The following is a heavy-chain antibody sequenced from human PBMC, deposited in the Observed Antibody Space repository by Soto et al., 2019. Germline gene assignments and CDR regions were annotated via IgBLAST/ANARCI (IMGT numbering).Heavy chain of an antibody. CDR1: GFTFSSYA. J-gene: IGHJ6*02. CDR2: ISYDGSNK. Sequence: VGSLRLSCAASGFTFSSYAMHWVRQAPGKGLEWVAVISYDGSNKYYADSVKGRFTISRDNSKNTLYLQMNSLRAEDTAVYYCARDIVRGYYDSSGYYGYGMDVWGQGTTVTVSS. V-gene: IGHV3-30-3*01. CDR3: ARDIVRGYYDSSGYYGYGMDV. D-gene: IGHD3-22*01.